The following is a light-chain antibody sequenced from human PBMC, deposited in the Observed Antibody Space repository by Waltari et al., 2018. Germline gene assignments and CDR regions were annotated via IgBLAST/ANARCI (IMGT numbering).Light chain of an antibody. CDR3: QQYDSYSPWT. Sequence: DIQMTQSPSTLSASVGDRVTITCRASQYISSWLAWYQQKPGKAPKVLIYDASGLESGVPSGFSGSRSGTEFTLTISSLQPDDFATYYCQQYDSYSPWTFGQGTKVEIK. J-gene: IGKJ1*01. CDR2: DAS. CDR1: QYISSW. V-gene: IGKV1-5*01.